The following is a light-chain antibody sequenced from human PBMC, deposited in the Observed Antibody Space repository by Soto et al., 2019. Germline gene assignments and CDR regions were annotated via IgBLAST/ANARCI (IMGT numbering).Light chain of an antibody. CDR3: QQYGGSPWT. V-gene: IGKV3-20*01. Sequence: IVLTQSPATLSLSPGERATLSCRASQSVSSYLAWYQQKPGQAPRLLIYGASSRATGIPDRFSGSGSGTDFTLTISRLESEDFAVYYCQQYGGSPWTFGQGTKVDIK. CDR2: GAS. CDR1: QSVSSY. J-gene: IGKJ1*01.